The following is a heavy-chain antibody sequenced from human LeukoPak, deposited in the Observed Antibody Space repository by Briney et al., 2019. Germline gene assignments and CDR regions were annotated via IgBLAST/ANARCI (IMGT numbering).Heavy chain of an antibody. CDR2: IYYSGST. D-gene: IGHD6-19*01. CDR1: GGSISSSSYY. Sequence: SETLSLTCTVSGGSISSSSYYWGWIRQPPGKGLEWIGSIYYSGSTYYNPSLKSRVTISVNTSKNQFSLKLSSVTAADTAVYYCAICPGQWLTQFDYWGQGTLVTVSS. CDR3: AICPGQWLTQFDY. J-gene: IGHJ4*02. V-gene: IGHV4-39*07.